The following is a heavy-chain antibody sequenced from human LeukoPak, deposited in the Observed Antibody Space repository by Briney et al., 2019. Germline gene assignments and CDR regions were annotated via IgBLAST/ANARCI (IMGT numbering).Heavy chain of an antibody. CDR1: GLTFSSYA. J-gene: IGHJ3*02. V-gene: IGHV3-23*01. Sequence: GGSLRLSCAASGLTFSSYAMSWVRQAPGKGLEWVSVISGSGDSTYYADSVKGRFTISRDNSKNTLYLQMNSLRAEDTAVYYCAKDLWGGSYVGGNAFDIWGQGTMVTASS. CDR2: ISGSGDST. CDR3: AKDLWGGSYVGGNAFDI. D-gene: IGHD1-26*01.